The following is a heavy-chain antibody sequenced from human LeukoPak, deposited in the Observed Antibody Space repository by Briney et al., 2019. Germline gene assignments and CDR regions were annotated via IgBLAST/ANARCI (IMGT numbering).Heavy chain of an antibody. Sequence: SVKVSCKASGGTFSSYAISWVRQAPGQGLEWMGGIIPIFGTANYAQKFQGRVTITADGSTSTAYMELGSLRSEDTAVYYCATATRYFDWLLPLDYWGQGTLVTVSS. CDR3: ATATRYFDWLLPLDY. V-gene: IGHV1-69*13. J-gene: IGHJ4*02. CDR2: IIPIFGTA. CDR1: GGTFSSYA. D-gene: IGHD3-9*01.